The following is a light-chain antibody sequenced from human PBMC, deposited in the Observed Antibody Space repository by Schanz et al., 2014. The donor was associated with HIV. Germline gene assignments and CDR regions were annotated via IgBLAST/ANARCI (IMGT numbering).Light chain of an antibody. CDR1: QDISNY. V-gene: IGKV1-33*01. CDR3: QQYNSFSRT. J-gene: IGKJ2*01. CDR2: DAS. Sequence: DIQMTQSPSSLSASVGDRVTITCQASQDISNYLSWFQQKPGKAPKLLMYDASTLNTGVPSRFSGSGSGTDFTFTISSLQPEDFATYYCQQYNSFSRTFGQGTKLEIK.